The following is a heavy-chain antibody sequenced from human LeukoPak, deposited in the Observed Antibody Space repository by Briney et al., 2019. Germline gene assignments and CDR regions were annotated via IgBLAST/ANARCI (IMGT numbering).Heavy chain of an antibody. D-gene: IGHD2-21*02. J-gene: IGHJ4*02. CDR3: ARHGSDWAFDF. CDR1: GISTNTYY. CDR2: IYYSGGT. V-gene: IGHV4-59*08. Sequence: KPSETLSLTCTVSGISTNTYYWSWIRQPPGKGLEWIGYIYYSGGTNYNPSLKSRVTISVDTSKNQFSLKLSSVTAADTAVYYCARHGSDWAFDFWGQGLLVSVSS.